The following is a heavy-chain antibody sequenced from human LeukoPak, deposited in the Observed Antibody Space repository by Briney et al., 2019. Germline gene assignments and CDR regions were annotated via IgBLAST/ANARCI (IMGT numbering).Heavy chain of an antibody. Sequence: PGGSLRLSCAASGFTFSTYAMNWVRQAPGKGLEWVSSISSSSSYIFYADSVKGRFTISRDNVKNSLYLQMNSLRAEDTAVYYCARSHSSGYTRGLGTLVTVSS. CDR3: ARSHSSGYT. J-gene: IGHJ4*02. D-gene: IGHD3-22*01. CDR1: GFTFSTYA. V-gene: IGHV3-21*01. CDR2: ISSSSSYI.